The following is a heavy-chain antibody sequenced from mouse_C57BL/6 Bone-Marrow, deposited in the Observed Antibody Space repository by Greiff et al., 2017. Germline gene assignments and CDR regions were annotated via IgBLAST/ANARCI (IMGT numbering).Heavy chain of an antibody. Sequence: EVKVEESGGGLVQPGGSLKLSCAASGFTFSDYYMYWVRQTPEKRLEWVAYISNGGGSTYYPDTVKGRFTISRDNAKNTLYLQMSRLKSEDTAMYYCARRDYGSSYRWYFDVWGTGTTVTVSS. V-gene: IGHV5-12*01. D-gene: IGHD1-1*01. CDR3: ARRDYGSSYRWYFDV. CDR1: GFTFSDYY. J-gene: IGHJ1*03. CDR2: ISNGGGST.